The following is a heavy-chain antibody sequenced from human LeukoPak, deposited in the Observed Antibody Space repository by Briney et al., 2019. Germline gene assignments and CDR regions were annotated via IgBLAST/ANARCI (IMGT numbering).Heavy chain of an antibody. CDR3: ARDVRGIVGMDYFDY. J-gene: IGHJ4*02. CDR2: INPSSGST. V-gene: IGHV1-46*01. Sequence: ASVKVSCKASGYTFTGYDMHWVRQAPGQGLEWMGIINPSSGSTSCAQKFQGRVTMTRDTSTSTVYMELSSLRSEDTAVYYCARDVRGIVGMDYFDYWGQGTLVTVSS. D-gene: IGHD3-22*01. CDR1: GYTFTGYD.